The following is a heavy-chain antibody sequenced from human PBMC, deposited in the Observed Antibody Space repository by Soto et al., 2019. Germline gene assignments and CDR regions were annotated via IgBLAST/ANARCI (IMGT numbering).Heavy chain of an antibody. J-gene: IGHJ4*02. CDR2: ISYSGST. CDR1: GGSISSGDYY. CDR3: ASSYDSSDY. V-gene: IGHV4-30-4*01. Sequence: PSETLSLTCTVSGGSISSGDYYWSWIRQPPGKGLEWIGYISYSGSTYYNPSLKSRLTISVDTSKSHFSLKLTSVTATDTAVYYCASSYDSSDYWGQGTLVTVS. D-gene: IGHD3-22*01.